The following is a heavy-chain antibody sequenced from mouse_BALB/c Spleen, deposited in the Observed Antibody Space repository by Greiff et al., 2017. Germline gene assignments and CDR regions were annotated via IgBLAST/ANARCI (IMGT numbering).Heavy chain of an antibody. CDR3: ARKGRYDYDDGYFDY. CDR1: GYAFTSYN. J-gene: IGHJ2*01. CDR2: IDPYNGGT. D-gene: IGHD2-4*01. V-gene: IGHV1S135*01. Sequence: EVQLQQSGPELVKPGASVKVSCKASGYAFTSYNMYWVKQSHGKSLEWIGYIDPYNGGTSYNQKFKGKATLTVDKSSSTAYMHLNSLTSEDSAVYYCARKGRYDYDDGYFDYWGQGTTRTVSS.